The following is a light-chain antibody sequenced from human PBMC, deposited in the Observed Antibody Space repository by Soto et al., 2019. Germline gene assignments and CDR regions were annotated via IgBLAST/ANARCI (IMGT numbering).Light chain of an antibody. CDR1: QSVSSSY. V-gene: IGKV3-20*01. CDR2: GES. J-gene: IGKJ4*01. Sequence: EIVLTQSPGTLSLSPGERATLSCRASQSVSSSYLAWYQQKPGQAPRLLIYGESSRATGIPDRFSGSGSEKEFNLTISRLEPEDFAVYYCQQYGSSPRNFGGGTKVEIK. CDR3: QQYGSSPRN.